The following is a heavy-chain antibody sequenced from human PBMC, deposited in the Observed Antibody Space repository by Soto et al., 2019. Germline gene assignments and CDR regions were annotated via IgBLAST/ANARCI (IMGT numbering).Heavy chain of an antibody. J-gene: IGHJ4*02. CDR1: GFSFSSYW. CDR3: AKDLSWGQCDY. CDR2: VNTDETTK. Sequence: EVQLVESGGGLIQPGGSLRLSCAGSGFSFSSYWMHWVRQDPGKGLVWISSVNTDETTKFYAGSVKGRFTVSRDNAKNMLYLQMNSLRAEDTAVYYCAKDLSWGQCDYWGQGTLVTVSS. D-gene: IGHD3-16*01. V-gene: IGHV3-74*01.